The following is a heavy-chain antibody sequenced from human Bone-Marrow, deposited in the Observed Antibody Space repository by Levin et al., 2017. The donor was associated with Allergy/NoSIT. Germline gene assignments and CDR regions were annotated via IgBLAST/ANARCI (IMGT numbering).Heavy chain of an antibody. CDR1: RFSFDGYS. J-gene: IGHJ5*02. V-gene: IGHV3-43*01. CDR2: ISWDGSET. D-gene: IGHD5-12*01. CDR3: TKAYSGYDWWFDP. Sequence: LSLTCVASRFSFDGYSMSWVRQVPGKGLEWVSLISWDGSETHYADSVKGRFTISRDNIKNSLYLQMNSLRTEDTALYYCTKAYSGYDWWFDPWGQGTLVTVSS.